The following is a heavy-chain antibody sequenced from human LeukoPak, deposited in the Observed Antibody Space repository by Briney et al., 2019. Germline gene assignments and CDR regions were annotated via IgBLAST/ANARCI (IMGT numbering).Heavy chain of an antibody. CDR3: ARRGTDRRREFSLD. J-gene: IGHJ4*02. D-gene: IGHD3-10*01. V-gene: IGHV4-59*08. Sequence: SETLSLTCTVSGGSISSYYWSWIRQPPGKGLERIEYIYYSGSTYYNPSLKSRVTISVDTSKNQFSLKLSSVTAADTAVYYCARRGTDRRREFSLDWGQGTLVTVSS. CDR2: IYYSGST. CDR1: GGSISSYY.